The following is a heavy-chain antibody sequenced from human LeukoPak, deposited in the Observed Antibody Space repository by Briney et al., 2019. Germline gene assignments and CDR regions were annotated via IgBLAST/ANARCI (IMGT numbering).Heavy chain of an antibody. Sequence: GASVKVSCKASGYTFTSYDINWVRQATGQGREWMGWMNPNSGNTGYAQKFQGRVTMTRNTSISTAYMELSSLRSEDTAVYYCARGPRGSIFGVVIRYYYMDVWGKGTTVTVSS. J-gene: IGHJ6*03. D-gene: IGHD3-3*01. CDR3: ARGPRGSIFGVVIRYYYMDV. V-gene: IGHV1-8*01. CDR1: GYTFTSYD. CDR2: MNPNSGNT.